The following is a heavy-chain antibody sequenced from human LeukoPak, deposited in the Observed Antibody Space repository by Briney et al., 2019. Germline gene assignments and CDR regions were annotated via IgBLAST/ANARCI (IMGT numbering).Heavy chain of an antibody. CDR1: GGSISSYY. V-gene: IGHV4-59*12. J-gene: IGHJ6*02. CDR2: IYHSGST. Sequence: SETLSLTCTVSGGSISSYYWSWIRQPPGKGLEWIGYIYHSGSTYYNPSLKSRVTISVDRSKNQFSLKLSSVTAADTAVYYCARGRRWFGEKPPWSYYYYYGMDVWGQGTTVTVSS. CDR3: ARGRRWFGEKPPWSYYYYYGMDV. D-gene: IGHD3-10*01.